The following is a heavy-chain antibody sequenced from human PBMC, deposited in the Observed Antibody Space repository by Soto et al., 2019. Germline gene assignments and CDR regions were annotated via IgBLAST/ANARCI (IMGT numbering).Heavy chain of an antibody. V-gene: IGHV1-2*02. CDR3: ARDLCPLGSGSACPLYGLDI. CDR1: GYTFTGHY. D-gene: IGHD3-10*01. Sequence: QVQLVQSGAQVKPPGASVKVSCKASGYTFTGHYMYWVRQVSGKRLEHLGWLKSDNGGTYYAPKFQGRVTFTRDTSTTTAYMELSGLQSDDTAVYFCARDLCPLGSGSACPLYGLDIWGQGTTVVVS. J-gene: IGHJ6*02. CDR2: LKSDNGGT.